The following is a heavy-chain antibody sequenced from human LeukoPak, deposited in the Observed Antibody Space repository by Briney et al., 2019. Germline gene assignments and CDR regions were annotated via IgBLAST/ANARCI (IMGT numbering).Heavy chain of an antibody. CDR1: GFTFSDYY. CDR2: ISSSGSTI. D-gene: IGHD3-16*01. CDR3: ARDLVAPFGMDV. Sequence: GGSLRLSCAASGFTFSDYYMSWIRQAPGKGLEWVSYISSSGSTIYYADSVKGRFTISRDNTKNSLYLQMNSLRAEDTAVCYCARDLVAPFGMDVWGQGTTVTVSS. V-gene: IGHV3-11*01. J-gene: IGHJ6*02.